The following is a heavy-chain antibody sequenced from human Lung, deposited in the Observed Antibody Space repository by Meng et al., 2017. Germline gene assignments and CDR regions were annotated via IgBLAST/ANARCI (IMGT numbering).Heavy chain of an antibody. V-gene: IGHV4-4*02. CDR1: GGSITSSTW. J-gene: IGHJ4*02. CDR3: ARFDISSSGRGDY. Sequence: QWQLQESGPGLGKPSGTLSLTCAVSGGSITSSTWWSWVRQTPGKGLEWFGEIFHSGSTNYNPPLESRVTISVDKSKNQFSLKVYSVTAADTATYYCARFDISSSGRGDYWGQGILVTVSS. CDR2: IFHSGST. D-gene: IGHD1-26*01.